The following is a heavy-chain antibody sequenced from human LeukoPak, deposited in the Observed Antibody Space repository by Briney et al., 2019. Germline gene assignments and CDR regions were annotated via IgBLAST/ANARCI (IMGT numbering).Heavy chain of an antibody. CDR1: GGSISTYY. V-gene: IGHV4-59*12. J-gene: IGHJ4*02. CDR2: IYYTGST. CDR3: VRGGDYGDYFLDY. D-gene: IGHD4-17*01. Sequence: SETLSLTCTVSGGSISTYYWSWIRQPPGKGLEWIGYIYYTGSTNYNPSLKSRVTISIDTSKNHFSLKLTSVTAADTAVYYCVRGGDYGDYFLDYWGQGTLVTVSS.